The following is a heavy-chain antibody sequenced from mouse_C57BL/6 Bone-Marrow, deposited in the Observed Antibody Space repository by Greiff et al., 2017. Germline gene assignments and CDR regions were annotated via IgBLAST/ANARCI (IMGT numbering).Heavy chain of an antibody. CDR3: SSFDGNYFDF. D-gene: IGHD2-3*01. J-gene: IGHJ2*01. Sequence: EVQLQQSGAELVRPGASVKLSCTASGFNINDDYIHWVKQRPGQGLEWIGWIDPAIGYTEYASKFQGKATITADTSSNTAYLQLSSLTSEDSAVYYCSSFDGNYFDFWGQGTTLTVAS. CDR2: IDPAIGYT. CDR1: GFNINDDY. V-gene: IGHV14-4*01.